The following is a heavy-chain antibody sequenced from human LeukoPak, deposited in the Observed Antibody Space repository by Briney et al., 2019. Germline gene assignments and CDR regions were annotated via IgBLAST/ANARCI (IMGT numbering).Heavy chain of an antibody. CDR2: INPNSGGT. J-gene: IGHJ4*02. D-gene: IGHD2-15*01. CDR3: ARASLEWWSPTEPYYFDY. Sequence: ASVKVSCKASGYTFTGYYMHWVRQAPGQGLEWMGWINPNSGGTNYAQKFQGRVTMTRDTSISTAYMELSRLRSDDTAVYYCARASLEWWSPTEPYYFDYWGQGTLVTVSS. CDR1: GYTFTGYY. V-gene: IGHV1-2*02.